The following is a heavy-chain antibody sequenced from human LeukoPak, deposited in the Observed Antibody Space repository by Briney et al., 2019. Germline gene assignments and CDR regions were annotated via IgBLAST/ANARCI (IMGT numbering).Heavy chain of an antibody. D-gene: IGHD1-7*01. CDR2: IYSGGSK. CDR3: ARGLTGTGPFDY. V-gene: IGHV3-66*01. CDR1: GLTVSSTY. J-gene: IGHJ4*02. Sequence: GGSLRLSCAASGLTVSSTYMSWVRQAPGKGQEWVSVIYSGGSKYYADSVKGRFTISRDNSKNTLYLQMDNLRAEDTALYYCARGLTGTGPFDYWGQGTLVTVSS.